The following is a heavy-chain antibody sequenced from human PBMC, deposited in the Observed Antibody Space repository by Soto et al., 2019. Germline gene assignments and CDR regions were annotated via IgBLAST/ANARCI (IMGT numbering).Heavy chain of an antibody. J-gene: IGHJ4*02. D-gene: IGHD1-26*01. V-gene: IGHV3-23*01. CDR3: ARRGSGSYYDY. Sequence: EVQLLESGGGLVQPGGSLRPSCAASGFTFSSYAMSWVRQAPGKGLEWVSAISGSGDSTYYADSVKGRFTVSRDNSKNTLYLQMNSLRAEDTAVYYCARRGSGSYYDYWGQGTLVTVSS. CDR1: GFTFSSYA. CDR2: ISGSGDST.